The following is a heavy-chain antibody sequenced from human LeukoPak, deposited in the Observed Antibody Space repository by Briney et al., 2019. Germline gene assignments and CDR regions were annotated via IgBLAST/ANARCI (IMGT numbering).Heavy chain of an antibody. D-gene: IGHD3-16*02. J-gene: IGHJ3*02. V-gene: IGHV3-23*01. CDR2: ISGSGGST. Sequence: GGSLRLSCAASGFTVSSNYMTWVRQAPGKGLEWVSAISGSGGSTYYADSVKGRFTISRDNSKNTLYLQMNSLRAEDTAVYYCAKSRREDLRLGELSLRDAFDIWGQRTMVTVSS. CDR1: GFTVSSNY. CDR3: AKSRREDLRLGELSLRDAFDI.